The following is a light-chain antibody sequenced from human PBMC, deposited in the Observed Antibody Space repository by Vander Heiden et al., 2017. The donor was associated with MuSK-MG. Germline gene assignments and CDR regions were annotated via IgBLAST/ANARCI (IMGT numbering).Light chain of an antibody. CDR3: SSYTSSSTRV. Sequence: QSAVTQPASVAGSPGQSLTISCTGTSSDVGGYNYVSWYQQHPGKAPKLMIYDVSNRPSGVSNRFSGSKSGNTASLTISGLQAEDEADYYCSSYTSSSTRVFGGGTKLTVL. V-gene: IGLV2-14*01. CDR2: DVS. CDR1: SSDVGGYNY. J-gene: IGLJ3*02.